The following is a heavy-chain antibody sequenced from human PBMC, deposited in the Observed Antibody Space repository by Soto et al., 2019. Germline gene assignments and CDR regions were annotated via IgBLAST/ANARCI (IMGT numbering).Heavy chain of an antibody. Sequence: EVQLLESGGGLVQPGGSLRLSCAVSGHTFRNHAMSWVRQAPGKGLEWVSTIAPIGYSTHYAGSVEGRFTISRDDSKSTLDLQMNSLRADDTAVYYCVSWVSPHFDYWGQGTLVSVSS. CDR3: VSWVSPHFDY. CDR1: GHTFRNHA. D-gene: IGHD2-8*01. J-gene: IGHJ4*02. V-gene: IGHV3-23*01. CDR2: IAPIGYST.